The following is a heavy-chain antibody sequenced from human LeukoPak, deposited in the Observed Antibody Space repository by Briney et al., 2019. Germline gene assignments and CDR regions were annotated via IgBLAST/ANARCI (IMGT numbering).Heavy chain of an antibody. J-gene: IGHJ4*02. CDR3: ARNKGATTLDY. V-gene: IGHV1-2*02. CDR2: INPNSGGT. Sequence: GASVKVSCKASGYTFTGYYMHWVRQAPGQGLEWMGWINPNSGGTNYAQKFQGRVTMTRDTSISTAYMELSSLRSEDTAVYYCARNKGATTLDYWGQGTLVTVSS. D-gene: IGHD1-26*01. CDR1: GYTFTGYY.